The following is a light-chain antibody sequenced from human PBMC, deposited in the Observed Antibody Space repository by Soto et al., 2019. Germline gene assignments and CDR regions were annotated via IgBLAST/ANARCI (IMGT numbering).Light chain of an antibody. V-gene: IGKV3-11*01. CDR2: QTS. Sequence: EIVLTQSRATLSSFPCDRVTLSCKASQYINTRLAWYQHRPGQAPRLLIYQTSIRAAGIPARFSASGYGTDFNLTISDVQTEDFALYYCHQRQSWPRTFGQGTKVDIK. J-gene: IGKJ1*01. CDR1: QYINTR. CDR3: HQRQSWPRT.